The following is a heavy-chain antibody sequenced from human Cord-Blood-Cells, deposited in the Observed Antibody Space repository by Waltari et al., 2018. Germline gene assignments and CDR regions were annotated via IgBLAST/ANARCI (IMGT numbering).Heavy chain of an antibody. CDR3: AKVRLYSSSWYNWFDP. D-gene: IGHD6-13*01. CDR1: GFTFSSYG. J-gene: IGHJ5*02. V-gene: IGHV3-30*02. Sequence: QVQLVESGGGVVQPGGSLRLPCAASGFTFSSYGVPWVRSAPGKGLEWVAFIRYDGSNKYYADSVKGRFTISRDNSKNTLYLQMNSLRAEDTAVYYCAKVRLYSSSWYNWFDPWGQGTLVTVSS. CDR2: IRYDGSNK.